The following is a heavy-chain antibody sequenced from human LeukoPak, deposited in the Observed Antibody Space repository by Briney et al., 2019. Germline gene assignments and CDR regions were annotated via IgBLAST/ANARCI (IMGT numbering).Heavy chain of an antibody. V-gene: IGHV3-7*01. CDR3: ARIGYSSSSFDY. J-gene: IGHJ4*02. Sequence: GGSLRLSCAASGFTFSSYAMSWVRQAPGEGLEWVANIKQDGSEKDYVDSMKGRFTISRDNAKNSVYLQVDSLRVEDTAVYYCARIGYSSSSFDYWGQGTLVTVSS. D-gene: IGHD6-13*01. CDR2: IKQDGSEK. CDR1: GFTFSSYA.